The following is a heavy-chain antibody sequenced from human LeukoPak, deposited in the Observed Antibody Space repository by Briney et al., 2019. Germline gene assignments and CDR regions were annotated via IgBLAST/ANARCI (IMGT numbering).Heavy chain of an antibody. J-gene: IGHJ4*01. CDR1: GFTFSDYY. D-gene: IGHD3-22*01. CDR2: ISSSGSTI. V-gene: IGHV3-11*01. Sequence: GGSLRLSCAASGFTFSDYYMSWIRQAPGKGLEWVSYISSSGSTINYADSVKGRFTISRDSAKKSLFLQMNSLRAGDTAVYYCARLGSSGYPIDYWGHRTLVTVCS. CDR3: ARLGSSGYPIDY.